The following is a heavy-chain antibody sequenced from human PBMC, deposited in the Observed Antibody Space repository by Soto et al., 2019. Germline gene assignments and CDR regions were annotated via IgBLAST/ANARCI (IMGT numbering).Heavy chain of an antibody. CDR2: INHSGST. CDR1: GGSFSGYY. CDR3: ARRGKRGYCSGGSCYPIGSYYYYGMDV. D-gene: IGHD2-15*01. J-gene: IGHJ6*02. V-gene: IGHV4-34*01. Sequence: QVQLQQWGAGLLKPSETPSLTCAVYGGSFSGYYWSWIRQPPGKGLEWIGEINHSGSTNYNPSLKSRVTISVDTSKNQFSLKLSSVTAADTAVYYCARRGKRGYCSGGSCYPIGSYYYYGMDVWGQGTTVTVSS.